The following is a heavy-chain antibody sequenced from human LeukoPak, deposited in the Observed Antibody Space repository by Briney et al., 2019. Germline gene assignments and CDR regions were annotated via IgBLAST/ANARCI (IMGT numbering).Heavy chain of an antibody. J-gene: IGHJ4*02. Sequence: PGGSLRLSCAASGFTFSSSWMSWVRQAPEKGLEWVANIKPDGSEEHSVDSVKGRFTISRDNAENSLYLQMNSLRADDTAVYYCTTLSRIRPLDYWGQGTLVTVSS. D-gene: IGHD1-1*01. CDR2: IKPDGSEE. CDR3: TTLSRIRPLDY. CDR1: GFTFSSSW. V-gene: IGHV3-7*01.